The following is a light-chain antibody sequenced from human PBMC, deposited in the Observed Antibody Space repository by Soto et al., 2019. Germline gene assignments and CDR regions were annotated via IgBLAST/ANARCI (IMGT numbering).Light chain of an antibody. CDR3: QQSSSGHPFT. CDR2: GAT. Sequence: DIQMTQSPSSLSASVGDRVTIACRASQSINIYLNWYQQKPGRAPKLLIYGATTLHSGVPSRFSADGSGRDFNLTISGLQHEDFATYYCQQSSSGHPFTFGPGTKVDIK. CDR1: QSINIY. J-gene: IGKJ3*01. V-gene: IGKV1-39*01.